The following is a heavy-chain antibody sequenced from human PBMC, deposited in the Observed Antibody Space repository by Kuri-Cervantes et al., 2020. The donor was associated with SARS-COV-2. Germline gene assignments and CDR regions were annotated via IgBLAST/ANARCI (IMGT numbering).Heavy chain of an antibody. V-gene: IGHV6-1*01. CDR2: TYYRSKWYN. CDR3: ARDYSSGGTGVYAFDI. CDR1: GDSVSSNSAA. D-gene: IGHD6-19*01. Sequence: SETLSLTCAISGDSVSSNSAAWNWIRQSPSRGLEWLGRTYYRSKWYNDYAVSVKSRITINPDTSMNQFSLKLSSVTAADTAVYYCARDYSSGGTGVYAFDIWGQGTMVTVSS. J-gene: IGHJ3*02.